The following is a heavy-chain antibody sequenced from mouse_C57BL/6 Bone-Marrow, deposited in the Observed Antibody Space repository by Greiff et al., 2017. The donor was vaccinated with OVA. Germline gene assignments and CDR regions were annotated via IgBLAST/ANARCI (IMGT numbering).Heavy chain of an antibody. V-gene: IGHV1-20*01. Sequence: EVQLQQSGPELVKPGDSVKISCKASGYSFTGYFMNWVMQSHGKSLEWIGRINPYNGDTFYNQKFKGKATLTVDKSSSTAHMELRSLTSEDSAVYYCARGELCPKGPWFAYWGQGTLVTVSA. J-gene: IGHJ3*01. CDR2: INPYNGDT. D-gene: IGHD1-1*02. CDR3: ARGELCPKGPWFAY. CDR1: GYSFTGYF.